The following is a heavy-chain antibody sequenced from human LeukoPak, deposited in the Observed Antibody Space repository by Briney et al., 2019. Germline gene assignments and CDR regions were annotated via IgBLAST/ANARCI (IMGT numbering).Heavy chain of an antibody. D-gene: IGHD3-3*01. V-gene: IGHV1-69*04. CDR3: ARVNGDFWSGANYTRGWYYYGMDV. CDR1: GGTFSSYA. CDR2: IIPILGIA. J-gene: IGHJ6*02. Sequence: GASVKVSCKASGGTFSSYAISWVRQAPGQGLEWMGRIIPILGIANYAQKFQGRVTITADKSTSTAYMELSSLRSEDTAVYYCARVNGDFWSGANYTRGWYYYGMDVWGQGTTVTVSS.